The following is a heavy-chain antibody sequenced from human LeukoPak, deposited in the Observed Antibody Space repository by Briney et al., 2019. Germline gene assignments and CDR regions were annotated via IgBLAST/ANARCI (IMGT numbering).Heavy chain of an antibody. CDR2: INPNSGGT. V-gene: IGHV1-2*02. D-gene: IGHD6-19*01. CDR3: AREAASYSSGWLDY. CDR1: GYTFTGYY. J-gene: IGHJ4*02. Sequence: ASVKVSCKASGYTFTGYYMHWVRRAPGQGLEWMGWINPNSGGTNYAQKFQGRVTMTRDTSISTAYMELSRLRSDDTAVYYCAREAASYSSGWLDYWGQGTLVTVSS.